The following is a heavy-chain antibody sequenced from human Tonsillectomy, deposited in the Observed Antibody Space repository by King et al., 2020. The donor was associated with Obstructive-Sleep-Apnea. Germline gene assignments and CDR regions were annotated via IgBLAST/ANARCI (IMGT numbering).Heavy chain of an antibody. CDR1: GFTFSSYA. CDR2: ISGSGGST. Sequence: QLVQSGGGLVQPGGSLRLSCAASGFTFSSYAMSWVRQAPGKGLEWVSSISGSGGSTYYADSMKGRFTISRENSKITLYLQMNSLRAEDTAVYYCAKVRTMVRGAMRDAFDIWGQGTMVTVSS. CDR3: AKVRTMVRGAMRDAFDI. J-gene: IGHJ3*02. V-gene: IGHV3-23*04. D-gene: IGHD3-10*01.